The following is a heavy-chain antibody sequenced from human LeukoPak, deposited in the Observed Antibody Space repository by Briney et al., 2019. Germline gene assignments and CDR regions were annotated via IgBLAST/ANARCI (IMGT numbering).Heavy chain of an antibody. V-gene: IGHV1-2*07. CDR2: TNPNRGGT. CDR1: GYTFTRYY. J-gene: IGHJ5*02. D-gene: IGHD2-2*01. CDR3: VTVWDQLLSP. Sequence: ASVKVSCKASGYTFTRYYMHWVRQAPEQGLEWRGWTNPNRGGTNSAHKFKGRVTMTRATSISPAYRGLSRLRSDDTSVYYCVTVWDQLLSPWGQGTLVTVSS.